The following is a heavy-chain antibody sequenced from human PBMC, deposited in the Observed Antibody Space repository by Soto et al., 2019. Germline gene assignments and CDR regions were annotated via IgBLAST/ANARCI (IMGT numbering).Heavy chain of an antibody. CDR2: IYYSGST. CDR1: GGSISSSSYY. Sequence: PSETLSLTCTVSGGSISSSSYYWGWIRQPPGKGLEWIGSIYYSGSTYYNPSLKSRVTISVDTSKNQFSLKLSSVTAADTAVYYCARHFRDMIVVVPLYYFDYWGQGTLVTVSS. D-gene: IGHD3-22*01. J-gene: IGHJ4*02. V-gene: IGHV4-39*01. CDR3: ARHFRDMIVVVPLYYFDY.